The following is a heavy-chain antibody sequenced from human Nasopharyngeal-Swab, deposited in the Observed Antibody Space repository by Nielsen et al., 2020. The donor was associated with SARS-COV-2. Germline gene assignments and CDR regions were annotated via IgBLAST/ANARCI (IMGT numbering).Heavy chain of an antibody. Sequence: GPLRLSCGVSGGSISSSNWWSWVRQPPGKGLEGIGEIYRSGSTNYNPSLKSRVTISVDKSKNQFSLQLTSVTAADTAVYYCARREWLQFDYWGPGTPVTVSS. D-gene: IGHD5-24*01. V-gene: IGHV4-4*02. CDR3: ARREWLQFDY. J-gene: IGHJ4*02. CDR1: GGSISSSNW. CDR2: IYRSGST.